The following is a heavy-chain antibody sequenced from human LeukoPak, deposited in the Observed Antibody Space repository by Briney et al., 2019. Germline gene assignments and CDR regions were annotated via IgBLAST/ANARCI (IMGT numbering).Heavy chain of an antibody. J-gene: IGHJ4*02. CDR2: ISYDGRNK. D-gene: IGHD7-27*01. CDR3: ATRNKPGIPFDY. CDR1: GFTFSSYG. V-gene: IGHV3-30*03. Sequence: GGSLRLSCAASGFTFSSYGMHWVRQAPGKGLEWVAVISYDGRNKYYADSVKGRFTISRDNSKNTLYLQMNSLRAEDTAVYYCATRNKPGIPFDYWGQGTLVTVSS.